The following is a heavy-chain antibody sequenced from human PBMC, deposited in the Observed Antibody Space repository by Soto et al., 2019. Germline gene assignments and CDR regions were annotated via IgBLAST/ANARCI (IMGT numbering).Heavy chain of an antibody. V-gene: IGHV3-72*01. Sequence: EVQLVESGGGLVQPGGSLRLSCAASGFTFSDHYMDWVRQAPRKGLEWVGRIRKKENSYTTEYAASGKGRFTLSRDDSQNSLYPQVDSLNTEDTAVYYWTRASAGALQNWGQGTLVTGSS. J-gene: IGHJ1*01. CDR2: IRKKENSYTT. CDR1: GFTFSDHY. CDR3: TRASAGALQN. D-gene: IGHD6-25*01.